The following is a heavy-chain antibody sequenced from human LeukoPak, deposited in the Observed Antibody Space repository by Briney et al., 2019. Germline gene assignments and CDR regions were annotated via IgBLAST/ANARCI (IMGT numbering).Heavy chain of an antibody. CDR3: ARIRGGSYYHFDY. Sequence: KPSETLSLTCAVYGGSFSGYCWSWIRQPPGKGLEWIGEINHSGSTNYNPSLKSRVTISVDTSKNQFSLKLSSVTAADTAVYYCARIRGGSYYHFDYWGQGTLVTVSS. CDR1: GGSFSGYC. CDR2: INHSGST. V-gene: IGHV4-34*01. D-gene: IGHD1-26*01. J-gene: IGHJ4*02.